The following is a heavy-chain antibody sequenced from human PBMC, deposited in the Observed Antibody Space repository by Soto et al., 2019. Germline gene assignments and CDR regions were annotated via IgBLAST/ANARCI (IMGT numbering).Heavy chain of an antibody. D-gene: IGHD5-12*01. CDR3: ARDYSGYGNNWFDP. J-gene: IGHJ5*02. V-gene: IGHV3-48*01. CDR1: GFTFSSYS. Sequence: GGSLRLSCAASGFTFSSYSMNWVRQAPGKGLEWVSYISSSSSTIYYADSVKGRFTISRDNAKNSLYLQMNSLRAEDTAVYYCARDYSGYGNNWFDPWGQGTLVTVSS. CDR2: ISSSSSTI.